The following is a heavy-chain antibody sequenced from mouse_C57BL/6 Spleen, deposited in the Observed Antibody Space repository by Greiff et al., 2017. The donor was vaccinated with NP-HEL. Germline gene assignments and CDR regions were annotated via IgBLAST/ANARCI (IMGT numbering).Heavy chain of an antibody. CDR2: ISSGGSYT. D-gene: IGHD1-3*01. CDR3: ARHKNGTDY. V-gene: IGHV5-6*01. J-gene: IGHJ2*01. CDR1: GFTFSSYG. Sequence: VESGGDLVKPGGSLKLSCAASGFTFSSYGMSWVRQTPDKRLEWVATISSGGSYTYYPDSVKGRFTISRDNAKNTLYLQMSSLKSEDTAMYYCARHKNGTDYWGQGTTLTVSS.